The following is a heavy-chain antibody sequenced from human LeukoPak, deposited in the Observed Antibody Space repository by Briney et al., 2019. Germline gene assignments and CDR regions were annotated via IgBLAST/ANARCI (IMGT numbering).Heavy chain of an antibody. CDR3: ARDRPSYYYDSRADAFDI. CDR1: GGSISSGSYY. V-gene: IGHV4-61*02. J-gene: IGHJ3*02. CDR2: IYTSGST. D-gene: IGHD3-22*01. Sequence: SQTLSLTCTVSGGSISSGSYYWSWIRQPAGKGLEWIGRIYTSGSTNYNPSLKSRVTISVDTSKNQFSLKLSSVTAADTAVYYCARDRPSYYYDSRADAFDIWGQGTMVTVSS.